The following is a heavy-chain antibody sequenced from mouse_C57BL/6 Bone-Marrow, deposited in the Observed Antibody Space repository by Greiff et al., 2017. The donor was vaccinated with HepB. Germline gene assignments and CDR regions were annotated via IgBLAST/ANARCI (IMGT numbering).Heavy chain of an antibody. Sequence: QVQLKQPGAELVKPGASVKLSCKASGYTFTSYWMHWVKQRPGQGLEWIGMIHPNSGSTNYNEKFKSKATLTVDKSSSTAYMQLSSLTSEDSAVYYCARSGGYSFAYWGQGTLVTVSA. J-gene: IGHJ3*01. V-gene: IGHV1-64*01. CDR1: GYTFTSYW. D-gene: IGHD2-3*01. CDR2: IHPNSGST. CDR3: ARSGGYSFAY.